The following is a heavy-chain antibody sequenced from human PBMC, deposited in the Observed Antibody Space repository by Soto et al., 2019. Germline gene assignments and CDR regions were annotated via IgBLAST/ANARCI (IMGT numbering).Heavy chain of an antibody. D-gene: IGHD3-22*01. V-gene: IGHV3-48*03. CDR1: GFTFSSYE. CDR3: AREADDSSAALD. J-gene: IGHJ1*01. CDR2: ISSSGSTI. Sequence: GGSLRLSCAASGFTFSSYEMNWVRQAPGKGLKWVSYISSSGSTIYYADSVKGRFTISRDNAKNSLYLQMNSLRAEDTAVYYCAREADDSSAALDWGQGTLVTVSS.